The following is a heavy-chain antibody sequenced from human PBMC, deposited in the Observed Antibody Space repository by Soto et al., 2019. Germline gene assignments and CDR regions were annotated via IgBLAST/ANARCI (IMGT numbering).Heavy chain of an antibody. CDR1: GFTFSSYS. J-gene: IGHJ4*02. CDR2: IGTGNSPI. Sequence: EVQVVESGGGLVQPGGSLRLFCAASGFTFSSYSMNWVRQAPGKGLEWISYIGTGNSPIYYADSVKGRFTISRDNAETSLFLQMNSLRAEDSAVYYCARDSSWAFDYWGQGALVTVSS. CDR3: ARDSSWAFDY. V-gene: IGHV3-48*01. D-gene: IGHD3-16*01.